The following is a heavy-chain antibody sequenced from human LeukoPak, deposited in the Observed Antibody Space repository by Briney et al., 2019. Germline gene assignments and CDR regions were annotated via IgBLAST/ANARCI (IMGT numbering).Heavy chain of an antibody. Sequence: SSETLSLTCTVSGGSISSYYWSWLRQPPGKGLEGIGYIYYSGSTNYNPSLKSRVTISVDTSKNQFSLKLSSVTAADTAVYYCAREAGAIVGATWGAFDIWGQGTMVTVSS. CDR2: IYYSGST. CDR3: AREAGAIVGATWGAFDI. V-gene: IGHV4-59*01. D-gene: IGHD1-26*01. J-gene: IGHJ3*02. CDR1: GGSISSYY.